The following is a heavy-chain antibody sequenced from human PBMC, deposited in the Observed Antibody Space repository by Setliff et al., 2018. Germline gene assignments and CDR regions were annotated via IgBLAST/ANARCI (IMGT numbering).Heavy chain of an antibody. CDR1: GYTFANYG. Sequence: ASVKVSCKASGYTFANYGLHWVRQAPGQRLEWMGWINAGNGDTKFSQKFQDTITMTADTSASTAYMELSSLRSEDTAVYYCVREGVDRRSSTDYRYYMDVWGKGTTVTVSS. CDR2: INAGNGDT. V-gene: IGHV1-3*01. D-gene: IGHD6-6*01. J-gene: IGHJ6*03. CDR3: VREGVDRRSSTDYRYYMDV.